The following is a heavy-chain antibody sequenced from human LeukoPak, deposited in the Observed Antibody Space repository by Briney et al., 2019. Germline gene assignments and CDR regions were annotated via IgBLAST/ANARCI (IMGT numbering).Heavy chain of an antibody. CDR1: GFPFSSYV. J-gene: IGHJ4*02. CDR3: ARDHDWAFDL. D-gene: IGHD3-9*01. CDR2: INHNAEMI. Sequence: GGSLRLSCEASGFPFSSYVMSWVRQAPGKGLEWIAYINHNAEMIFYPDFVKGRFTISRDNAKNALYLQMNALRDEDTAIYYCARDHDWAFDLWGQGTLVTVSS. V-gene: IGHV3-48*02.